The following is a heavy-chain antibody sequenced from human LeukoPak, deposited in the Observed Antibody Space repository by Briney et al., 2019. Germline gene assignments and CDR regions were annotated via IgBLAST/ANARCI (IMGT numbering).Heavy chain of an antibody. J-gene: IGHJ3*02. V-gene: IGHV3-11*04. D-gene: IGHD5-18*01. CDR3: ARFRGYSYGHDAFDI. CDR2: ISSSGSTI. CDR1: GNTFSDYY. Sequence: GGSLRLYCAASGNTFSDYYMSWIRQAPGKGLEWVSYISSSGSTIYYADSVKGRFTISRDNAKNSLYLQMNSLRAEDTAVSYCARFRGYSYGHDAFDIWGQGTMVTVSS.